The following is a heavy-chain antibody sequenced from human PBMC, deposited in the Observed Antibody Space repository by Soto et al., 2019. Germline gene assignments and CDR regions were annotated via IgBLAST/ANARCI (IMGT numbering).Heavy chain of an antibody. Sequence: LRLSCAASGFTFSSYAMSWVRQAPGKGLEWVSAISGSGGSTYYADSVKGRFTISRDNSKNTLYLQMNSLRAEDTAVYYCAKVEQDFWSGYDYYYYGMDLWGQGTTVTVSS. CDR2: ISGSGGST. V-gene: IGHV3-23*01. D-gene: IGHD3-3*01. CDR1: GFTFSSYA. CDR3: AKVEQDFWSGYDYYYYGMDL. J-gene: IGHJ6*02.